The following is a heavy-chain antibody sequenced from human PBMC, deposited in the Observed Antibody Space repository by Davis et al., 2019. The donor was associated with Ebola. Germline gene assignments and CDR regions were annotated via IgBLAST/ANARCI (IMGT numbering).Heavy chain of an antibody. J-gene: IGHJ3*01. CDR1: GFIVSDKY. CDR2: LGTSADT. V-gene: IGHV3-53*01. Sequence: GGSLRLSCAASGFIVSDKYMSWVRQAPGKGLEWVSTLGTSADTYYADSVKGRFTISRDNSRNTLYLQMNGLRVEDTAIYYCAKDTSNSWFDVWGQGTMVTVSS. D-gene: IGHD6-13*01. CDR3: AKDTSNSWFDV.